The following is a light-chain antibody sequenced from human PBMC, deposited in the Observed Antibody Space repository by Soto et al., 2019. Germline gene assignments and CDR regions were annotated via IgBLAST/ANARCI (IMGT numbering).Light chain of an antibody. Sequence: DIQLTQSPSFLSASVGDRVTITRRASQGISSYLAWYQQKPGKAPKLLIYAASTLQSGVPSRFSGSGSGTEFTLTISSLPPEDFATYYCQQLNSYPVGQGTKLEIK. CDR1: QGISSY. J-gene: IGKJ2*01. CDR3: QQLNSYP. V-gene: IGKV1-9*01. CDR2: AAS.